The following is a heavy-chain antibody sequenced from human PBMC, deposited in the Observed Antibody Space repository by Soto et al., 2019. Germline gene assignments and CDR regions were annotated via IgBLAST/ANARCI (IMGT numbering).Heavy chain of an antibody. J-gene: IGHJ4*02. CDR3: VRDVPDLYCSGGSCYPGSFDY. Sequence: ASVKVSCKASGYTFTSYGISWVRQAPGQGLEWMGWISAYNGNTNYAQKLQGRVTMTTDTSTSTAYMELRSLRSDVTAVYYCVRDVPDLYCSGGSCYPGSFDYWGQGTLVTVSS. CDR2: ISAYNGNT. CDR1: GYTFTSYG. V-gene: IGHV1-18*01. D-gene: IGHD2-15*01.